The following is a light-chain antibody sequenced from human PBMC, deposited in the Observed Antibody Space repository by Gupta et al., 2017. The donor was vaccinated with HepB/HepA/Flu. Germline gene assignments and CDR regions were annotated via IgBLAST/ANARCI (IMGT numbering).Light chain of an antibody. CDR2: QDN. J-gene: IGLJ2*01. Sequence: SLALIQPPSASVTAGQTASITCSADKLGDKYASWYQQKPGQSPVLVIYQDNKRPSGIPARFSGSNSGNTATLTISGTEAMDEADYYCQAWDSSTVLFGGGTTLTVL. CDR1: KLGDKY. V-gene: IGLV3-1*01. CDR3: QAWDSSTVL.